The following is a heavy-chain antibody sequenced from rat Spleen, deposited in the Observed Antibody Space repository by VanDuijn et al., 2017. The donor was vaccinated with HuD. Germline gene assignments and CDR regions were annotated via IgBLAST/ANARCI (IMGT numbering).Heavy chain of an antibody. J-gene: IGHJ2*01. CDR1: GFTFSDYY. Sequence: EVQLVESGGGLVRPGRSLKLSCAASGFTFSDYYMAWVRQAPKKGLEWVASISYEGSTTHYGDSVKGRFTISRDNAQNTLYLQMNSLRSEDTATYYCTRAPSAPDYWGQGVMVTVSS. D-gene: IGHD3-3*01. CDR2: ISYEGSTT. V-gene: IGHV5-22*01. CDR3: TRAPSAPDY.